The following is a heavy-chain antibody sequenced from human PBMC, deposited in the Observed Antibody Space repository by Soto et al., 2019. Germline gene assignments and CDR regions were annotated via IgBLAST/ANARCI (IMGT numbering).Heavy chain of an antibody. D-gene: IGHD6-6*01. V-gene: IGHV1-69*13. CDR3: ARQYSSSSPSQFDY. J-gene: IGHJ4*02. CDR2: IIPIFGTA. CDR1: GGTFSSYA. Sequence: ASVKVSCKASGGTFSSYAISWVRQAPGQGLEWMGGIIPIFGTANYAQKFQGRVTITADESTSTAYMELSSLRSEDTAVYYCARQYSSSSPSQFDYWGQGTLVTVSS.